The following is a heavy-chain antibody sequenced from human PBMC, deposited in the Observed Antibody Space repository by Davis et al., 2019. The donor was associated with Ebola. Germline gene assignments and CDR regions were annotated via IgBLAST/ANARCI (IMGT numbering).Heavy chain of an antibody. V-gene: IGHV1-3*01. J-gene: IGHJ4*02. CDR1: GYTFTSYG. D-gene: IGHD6-19*01. CDR2: INAGNGNT. Sequence: AASVKVSCKASGYTFTSYGISWVRQAPGQRLEWMGWINAGNGNTKYSQKFQGRVTITRDTSASTAYMELSSLRSEDTAVYYCARGEQWLVFDYWGQGTLVTVSS. CDR3: ARGEQWLVFDY.